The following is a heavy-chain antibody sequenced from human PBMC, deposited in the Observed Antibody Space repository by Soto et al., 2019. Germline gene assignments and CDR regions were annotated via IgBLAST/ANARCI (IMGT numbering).Heavy chain of an antibody. V-gene: IGHV4-59*08. CDR2: IYSSGST. J-gene: IGHJ4*02. CDR3: ARYQMRARRPAFEY. D-gene: IGHD6-25*01. Sequence: QVQLQESGPGLVKPSETLSLTCTVSGGSISNYYWSWIRQPPGEGLEWIGYIYSSGSTNYNPSLNLRVTISVDTSKTQFSLSLSSVTAAVTAVYYCARYQMRARRPAFEYWGQGTLVTVSS. CDR1: GGSISNYY.